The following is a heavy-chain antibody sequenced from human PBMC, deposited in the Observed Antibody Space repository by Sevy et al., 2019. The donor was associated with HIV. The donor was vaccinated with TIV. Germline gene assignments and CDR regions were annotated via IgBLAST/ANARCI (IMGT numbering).Heavy chain of an antibody. V-gene: IGHV1-46*01. Sequence: YKASGYTLIAYYMYWVRQAPGQGLEWMGIINTDGGSTSYAQKFQGIVIMSRDTSTNTAYMELSSLRSEDTAVYYCARSASMVATPDNWGQGTLVTVSS. CDR1: GYTLIAYY. D-gene: IGHD5-12*01. CDR2: INTDGGST. J-gene: IGHJ4*02. CDR3: ARSASMVATPDN.